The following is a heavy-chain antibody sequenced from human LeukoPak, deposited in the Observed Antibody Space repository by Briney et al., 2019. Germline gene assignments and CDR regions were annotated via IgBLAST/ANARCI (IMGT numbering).Heavy chain of an antibody. CDR2: ITGSGGRT. V-gene: IGHV3-23*01. CDR3: AKDSYYGSGSYYSSRMFDP. J-gene: IGHJ5*02. D-gene: IGHD3-10*01. Sequence: GGSLRLSCAASGFTFSSYAMNWVRQAPGKGLEWVSAITGSGGRTYYADSVKGRFTISRDNSKNTLYLQMNSLRAEDTAVYYCAKDSYYGSGSYYSSRMFDPWGQGTLVTVSS. CDR1: GFTFSSYA.